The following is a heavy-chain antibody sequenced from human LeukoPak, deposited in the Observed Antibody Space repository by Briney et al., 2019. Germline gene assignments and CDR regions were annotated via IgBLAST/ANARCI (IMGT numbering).Heavy chain of an antibody. D-gene: IGHD4-17*01. CDR1: GGSFSGYY. J-gene: IGHJ5*02. V-gene: IGHV4-34*01. CDR3: ARGLYGDYSFDP. CDR2: INHSGST. Sequence: SETLSLTCAVYGGSFSGYYWSWIRQPPGKGLEWIGEINHSGSTNYNPSLKSRVTISVDTSENQFSLKLSSVTAADTAVYYCARGLYGDYSFDPWGQGTLVTVSS.